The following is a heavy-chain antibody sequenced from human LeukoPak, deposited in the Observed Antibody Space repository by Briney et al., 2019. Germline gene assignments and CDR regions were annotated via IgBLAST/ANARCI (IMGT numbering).Heavy chain of an antibody. V-gene: IGHV4-39*01. CDR3: ARHVHYHDFSGFLA. J-gene: IGHJ5*02. Sequence: SETLSLTCTVSGDSISSGNSYWGWIRQPPGEGLEWIGTIYYIGNTYYSPSLNSRVTMSVDTSKNQFSLKLTSMTAADTAVYYYARHVHYHDFSGFLAWGQGTLVTVSS. CDR2: IYYIGNT. D-gene: IGHD3-22*01. CDR1: GDSISSGNSY.